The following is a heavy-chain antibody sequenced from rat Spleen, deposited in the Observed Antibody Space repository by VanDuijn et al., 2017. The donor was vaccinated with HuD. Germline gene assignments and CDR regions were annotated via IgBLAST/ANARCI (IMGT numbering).Heavy chain of an antibody. J-gene: IGHJ4*01. V-gene: IGHV5-58*01. CDR3: VRPYYSSYIMRSAANYYVMDA. CDR2: ISSDGINT. CDR1: GFTFSKYW. D-gene: IGHD1-2*01. Sequence: EVQLVESGGGLVQPGRSLKLSCVASGFTFSKYWMYWVRRAPGKALEWVSSISSDGINTYYPDSVKGRFTISRHNAENTVYLQMSKLGSEDTAIYYCVRPYYSSYIMRSAANYYVMDAWGQGASVTVSS.